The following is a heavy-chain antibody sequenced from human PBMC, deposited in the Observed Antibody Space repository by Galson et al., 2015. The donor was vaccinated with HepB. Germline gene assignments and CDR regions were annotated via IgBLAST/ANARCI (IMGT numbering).Heavy chain of an antibody. J-gene: IGHJ5*02. CDR2: LNPNSGGT. CDR3: ARSGDLYSSENWFDP. V-gene: IGHV1-2*06. CDR1: GYTFIDYY. D-gene: IGHD2-21*01. Sequence: SVKVSCKTSGYTFIDYYMHWVRQAPGQGLEWMGRLNPNSGGTNYAQKFQGRVTMTRDTSISTAYMELSRLRSDDTAVYFCARSGDLYSSENWFDPWGQGTLVTVSS.